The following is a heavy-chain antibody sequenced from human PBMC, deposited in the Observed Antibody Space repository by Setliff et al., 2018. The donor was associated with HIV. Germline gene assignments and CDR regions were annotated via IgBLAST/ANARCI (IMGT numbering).Heavy chain of an antibody. CDR1: GFTFSSYW. CDR2: TRQDEGEK. D-gene: IGHD3-10*01. V-gene: IGHV3-7*01. Sequence: LRLSCTASGFTFSSYWMGWVRQTPGKRLEWVANTRQDEGEKFYADSVKGRFTISRDNSKNTLYLQMNSLRAEDTAVYYCARDPYGSGSYPDYWGQGTLVTVSS. J-gene: IGHJ4*02. CDR3: ARDPYGSGSYPDY.